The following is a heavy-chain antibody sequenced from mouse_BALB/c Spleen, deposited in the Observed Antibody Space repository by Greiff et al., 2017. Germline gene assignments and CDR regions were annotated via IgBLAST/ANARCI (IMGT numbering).Heavy chain of an antibody. CDR2: IRTKANGYTT. CDR3: ARADYYGSSWYFDV. J-gene: IGHJ1*01. Sequence: EVKLMESGGGLVPPGGSLCLSCATSGFSFTDYYMSWVRQPPGKALEWLGFIRTKANGYTTEYSASVMGRFTISRDNSQSILYLKMNTLRAEDSATYYCARADYYGSSWYFDVWGAGTTVTVSS. D-gene: IGHD1-1*01. CDR1: GFSFTDYY. V-gene: IGHV7-3*02.